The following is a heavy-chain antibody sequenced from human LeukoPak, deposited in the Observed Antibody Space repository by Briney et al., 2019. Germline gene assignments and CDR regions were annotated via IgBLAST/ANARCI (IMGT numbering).Heavy chain of an antibody. J-gene: IGHJ6*03. CDR3: ARRRRDSSSWSGGDHYYYYMDV. Sequence: PGGSLRLSCAASGFTFSTYTMNWVRQPPGKGLEWVSNIGTSSSTIYYADSVKGRFTISRDNAKNSLYLQMNSLRAEDTAVYYCARRRRDSSSWSGGDHYYYYMDVWGKGTTVTVSS. D-gene: IGHD6-13*01. V-gene: IGHV3-48*04. CDR2: IGTSSSTI. CDR1: GFTFSTYT.